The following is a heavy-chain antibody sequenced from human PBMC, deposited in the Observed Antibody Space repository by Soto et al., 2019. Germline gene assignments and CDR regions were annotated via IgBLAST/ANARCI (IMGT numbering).Heavy chain of an antibody. Sequence: GGSLRLSCAASGFTFSSYAMSWVRQAPGKGLEWVSAISGSGGSTYYADSVKGRFTISRDNSKNTLYLQMNSLRAEDTAVYYCAKVGLGYCSGGSCYSDYWGQGTLVTVSS. CDR1: GFTFSSYA. CDR2: ISGSGGST. D-gene: IGHD2-15*01. V-gene: IGHV3-23*01. CDR3: AKVGLGYCSGGSCYSDY. J-gene: IGHJ4*02.